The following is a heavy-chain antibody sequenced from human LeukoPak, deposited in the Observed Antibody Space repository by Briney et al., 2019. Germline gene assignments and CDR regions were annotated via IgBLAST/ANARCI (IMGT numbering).Heavy chain of an antibody. Sequence: GGSLRLSCAASGFTFSSYTMSWVRQAPGKGLEWVSTITTSDGDTYYADSVKGRFTVSRDNSKNTLYLQMNSLRAEDTAVYYCAKDGGLWVSAHWGDSWGRGTLVTVSS. CDR2: ITTSDGDT. CDR1: GFTFSSYT. V-gene: IGHV3-23*01. CDR3: AKDGGLWVSAHWGDS. D-gene: IGHD7-27*01. J-gene: IGHJ4*02.